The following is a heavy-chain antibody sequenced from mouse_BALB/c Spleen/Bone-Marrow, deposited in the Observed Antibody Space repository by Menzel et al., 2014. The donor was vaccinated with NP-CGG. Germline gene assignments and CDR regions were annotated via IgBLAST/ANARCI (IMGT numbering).Heavy chain of an antibody. CDR3: ARPGYYGYQDV. D-gene: IGHD1-2*01. V-gene: IGHV4-1*02. CDR1: GFDFSGYW. J-gene: IGHJ1*01. Sequence: EVKLQESGGGLVRPGGSLKLSCAASGFDFSGYWMTWVRQAPGKGLEWIGEINPDSSTINYTPSLKDKFIISRDNAKNALYLQMSKVRSEDTALYYCARPGYYGYQDVWGAGTTVTVSS. CDR2: INPDSSTI.